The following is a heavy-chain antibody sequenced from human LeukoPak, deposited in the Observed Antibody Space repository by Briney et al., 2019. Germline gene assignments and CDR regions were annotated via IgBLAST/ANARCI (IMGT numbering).Heavy chain of an antibody. CDR2: ISGITSNV. D-gene: IGHD5-18*01. J-gene: IGHJ4*02. Sequence: SAISGITSNVSYPPSVSGRFTISSDNPDTSLYLQLNTMRAEDTAVYFCASGFRDTAMFLDYWGQGTLVTVSS. CDR3: ASGFRDTAMFLDY. V-gene: IGHV3-48*03.